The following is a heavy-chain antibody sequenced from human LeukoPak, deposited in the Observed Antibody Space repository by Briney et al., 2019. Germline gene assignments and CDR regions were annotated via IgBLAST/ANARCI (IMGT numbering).Heavy chain of an antibody. CDR3: ARAQDFSDSSGPNYLDF. Sequence: LSETLSLTCTVSGYSLSSGFFCDWIRQSPGKGLEWIGSFSHRGGSYHNPSLKSRVTISVDTSKNQFSLKLLSVTAADTAVYYCARAQDFSDSSGPNYLDFWGQGILVTVSS. D-gene: IGHD3-22*01. J-gene: IGHJ4*02. V-gene: IGHV4-38-2*02. CDR1: GYSLSSGFF. CDR2: FSHRGGS.